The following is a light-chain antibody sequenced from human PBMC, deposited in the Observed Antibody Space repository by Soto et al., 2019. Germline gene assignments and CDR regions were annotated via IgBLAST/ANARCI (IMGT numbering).Light chain of an antibody. CDR2: GAS. CDR3: QQYGSSPRT. CDR1: QSVTSNY. V-gene: IGKV3-20*01. Sequence: EIVLTQSPGTLSLSPGERATLSCRASQSVTSNYLAWYQHKPGQAPRLLIYGASSRATGIPDRFSGSGAGTDLALTISRLEPEDFAVYYCQQYGSSPRTFGQGTKLEIK. J-gene: IGKJ2*01.